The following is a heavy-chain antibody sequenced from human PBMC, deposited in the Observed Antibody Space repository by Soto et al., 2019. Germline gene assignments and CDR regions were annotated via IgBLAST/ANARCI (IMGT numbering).Heavy chain of an antibody. CDR3: AKPRYSSGSGAFEI. D-gene: IGHD6-19*01. CDR1: AFTFSSYA. V-gene: IGHV3-30*18. J-gene: IGHJ3*02. Sequence: QVQLVESGGGMVQPGRSLRLSCSASAFTFSSYAMHWVRQAPGKGLEWVAVISFDGSNKYYGDSVKGRFTISRDNSKNTLYLQMNSLTAEDTAVYYCAKPRYSSGSGAFEIWGQGTMVAVSS. CDR2: ISFDGSNK.